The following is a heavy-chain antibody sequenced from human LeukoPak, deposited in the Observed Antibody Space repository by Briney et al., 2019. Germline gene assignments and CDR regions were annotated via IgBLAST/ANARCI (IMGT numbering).Heavy chain of an antibody. D-gene: IGHD2-2*01. V-gene: IGHV3-11*01. CDR3: ANGKYQLPLGL. Sequence: GGSLRLSWAASGFTLSDYYMSWIPQAPGKGLEWVSYISSSGSTIYYADSVKGRFTISRDNAKNSLYLQMNSLRAEDTAVYYCANGKYQLPLGLWGQGTLVTVSS. CDR1: GFTLSDYY. CDR2: ISSSGSTI. J-gene: IGHJ4*02.